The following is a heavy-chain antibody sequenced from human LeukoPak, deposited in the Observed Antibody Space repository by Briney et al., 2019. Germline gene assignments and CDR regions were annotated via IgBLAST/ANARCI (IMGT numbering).Heavy chain of an antibody. D-gene: IGHD2-15*01. CDR3: ARDGYCSGGSCHSFEY. CDR1: GYTFTFYY. Sequence: ASVKVSCKTSGYTFTFYYIHWVRRAPGQGLEWMGIINPHADSTTYAQKFQGRVTMTRDMSTSTVYMELSSLRSEDTAVYFCARDGYCSGGSCHSFEYWGQGTLVTVSS. V-gene: IGHV1-46*01. J-gene: IGHJ4*02. CDR2: INPHADST.